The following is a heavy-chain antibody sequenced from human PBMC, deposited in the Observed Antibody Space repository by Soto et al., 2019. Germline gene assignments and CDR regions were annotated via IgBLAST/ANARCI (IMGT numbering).Heavy chain of an antibody. CDR3: ARANRGRGVYLDY. Sequence: GGSLRLSCAASGFTFSSYGMHWVRQAPGKGLEWLAVIWYDGSNKYYADSVKGRFTISRDNSKNTLYLQMNSLRAEDTVVYYCARANRGRGVYLDYWGQGTLVTVSS. J-gene: IGHJ4*02. V-gene: IGHV3-33*01. CDR2: IWYDGSNK. CDR1: GFTFSSYG. D-gene: IGHD3-10*01.